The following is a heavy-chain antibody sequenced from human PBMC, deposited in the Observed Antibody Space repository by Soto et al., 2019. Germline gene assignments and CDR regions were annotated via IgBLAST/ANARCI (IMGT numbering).Heavy chain of an antibody. Sequence: PGESLKISCKGSGYSFTSYWISWVRQMPGKGLEWMGRIDPSDSYTNYSPSFQGHVTISADKSISTAYLQWSSLKASDTAMYYCARHELYCSGGSCYGYGMDVWGQGTTVTVSS. CDR1: GYSFTSYW. V-gene: IGHV5-10-1*01. J-gene: IGHJ6*02. CDR2: IDPSDSYT. D-gene: IGHD2-15*01. CDR3: ARHELYCSGGSCYGYGMDV.